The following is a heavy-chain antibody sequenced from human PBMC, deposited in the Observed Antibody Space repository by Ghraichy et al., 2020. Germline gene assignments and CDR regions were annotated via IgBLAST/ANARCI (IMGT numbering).Heavy chain of an antibody. J-gene: IGHJ4*02. CDR2: ISGSGGST. V-gene: IGHV3-23*01. CDR1: GFTFSSYA. Sequence: GGSLRLSCAASGFTFSSYAMSWVRQAPGKGLEWVSAISGSGGSTYYADSVKGRFTISRDNSKNTLYLQMNSLRAEDTAVYYCAKEPRVIYEGYSSSWYPYYFDYWGQGTLVTVSS. CDR3: AKEPRVIYEGYSSSWYPYYFDY. D-gene: IGHD6-13*01.